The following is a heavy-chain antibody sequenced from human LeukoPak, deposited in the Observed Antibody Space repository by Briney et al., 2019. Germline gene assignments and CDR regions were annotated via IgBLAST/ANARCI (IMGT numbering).Heavy chain of an antibody. Sequence: SETLSLTCAVYGGSFSGYYWSWIRQPPGKGLEWIGEINHSGSTNYNPSLKSRVTISVDTSKNQFSLKLSSVTAADTAVYYCARGKGYSYGYRGYFDYWGQGTLVTVSS. D-gene: IGHD5-18*01. CDR2: INHSGST. CDR1: GGSFSGYY. J-gene: IGHJ4*02. V-gene: IGHV4-34*01. CDR3: ARGKGYSYGYRGYFDY.